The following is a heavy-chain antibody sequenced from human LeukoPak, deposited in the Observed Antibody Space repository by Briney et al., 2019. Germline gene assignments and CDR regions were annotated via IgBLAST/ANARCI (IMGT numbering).Heavy chain of an antibody. CDR1: GGSISSSSYY. D-gene: IGHD1-26*01. CDR3: ARQYQYSGSLDY. V-gene: IGHV4-39*01. Sequence: SETLSLTCTVSGGSISSSSYYRGWIRQPPGKGLEWIGSIYYSGSTYYNPSLKSRVTISVDTSKNQFSLKLSSVTAADTAVYYCARQYQYSGSLDYWGQGTLVTVSS. J-gene: IGHJ4*02. CDR2: IYYSGST.